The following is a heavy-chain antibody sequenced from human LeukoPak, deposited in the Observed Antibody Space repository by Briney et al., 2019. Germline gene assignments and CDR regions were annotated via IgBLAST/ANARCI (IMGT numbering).Heavy chain of an antibody. V-gene: IGHV4-4*07. D-gene: IGHD6-19*01. CDR2: IYTSGST. CDR3: ARDISVYSSGWYQPYFDY. CDR1: GGSISSYY. Sequence: SEALSLTCTVSGGSISSYYWSWIRQPAGKGLEWIGRIYTSGSTNYNPSLKSRVTMSVDTSKNQFSLKLSSVTDADTAVYYCARDISVYSSGWYQPYFDYWGQGTLVTVSS. J-gene: IGHJ4*02.